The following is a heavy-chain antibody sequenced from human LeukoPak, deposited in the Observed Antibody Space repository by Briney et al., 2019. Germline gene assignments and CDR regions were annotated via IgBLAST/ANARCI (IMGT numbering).Heavy chain of an antibody. CDR1: GFPFSSYA. J-gene: IGHJ4*02. CDR2: ISSNGGST. V-gene: IGHV3-64D*06. Sequence: PGGSLRLSCSASGFPFSSYAMHWVRRAPGKGLEYVSAISSNGGSTYYADSVKGRFTISRDNSKNTLYLQMSSLRAEDTAVYYCVKGGSGSYPMASYWGQGTLVTVSS. D-gene: IGHD3-10*01. CDR3: VKGGSGSYPMASY.